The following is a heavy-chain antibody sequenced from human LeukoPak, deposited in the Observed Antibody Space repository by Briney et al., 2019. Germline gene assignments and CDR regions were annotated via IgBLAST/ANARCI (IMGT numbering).Heavy chain of an antibody. D-gene: IGHD1-26*01. CDR2: IHYSGRT. J-gene: IGHJ4*02. V-gene: IGHV4-59*11. CDR3: ARGTGSYFTPYYFDY. CDR1: GDSISRHF. Sequence: PSETLSLTCSVSGDSISRHFWSWIRQPPGKGLEWIAFIHYSGRTKYNPSLQSRVTISVDTSKNQFSLRLNSVTAADTAVYYCARGTGSYFTPYYFDYWGQGTLVTVSS.